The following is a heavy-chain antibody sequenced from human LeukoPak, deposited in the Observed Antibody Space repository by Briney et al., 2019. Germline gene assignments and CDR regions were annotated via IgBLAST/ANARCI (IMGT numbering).Heavy chain of an antibody. CDR2: IYIDART. Sequence: GGSLRLSCAASGYSVSKTYMTWVRQAPGKGLEWVSTIYIDARTYYADSVKGRFTLSRDYLKNTLFLQMNSLRAEDTALYYCARHPSGECTTDCYSPDAYDLWGQGTMVTVSS. CDR3: ARHPSGECTTDCYSPDAYDL. D-gene: IGHD2-21*02. CDR1: GYSVSKTY. V-gene: IGHV3-53*01. J-gene: IGHJ3*01.